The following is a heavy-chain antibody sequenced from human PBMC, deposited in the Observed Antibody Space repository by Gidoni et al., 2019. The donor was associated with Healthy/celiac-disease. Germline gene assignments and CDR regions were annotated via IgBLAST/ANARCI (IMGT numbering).Heavy chain of an antibody. Sequence: VPLQESGPGLVKPSQTLSLTCTVSGGSISSGGYYWSWIRQHPGKGLEWIGYIYYSGSTYYNPSLKSRVTISVDTSKNQFSLKRSSVTAADTAVYYCAGLDYYYDGMDVWGQGTTVTVSS. CDR2: IYYSGST. V-gene: IGHV4-31*03. CDR3: AGLDYYYDGMDV. CDR1: GGSISSGGYY. J-gene: IGHJ6*02.